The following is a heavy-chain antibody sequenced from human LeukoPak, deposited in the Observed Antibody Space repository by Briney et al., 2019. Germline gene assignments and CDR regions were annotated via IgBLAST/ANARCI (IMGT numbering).Heavy chain of an antibody. D-gene: IGHD5-18*01. CDR2: IYYSGST. V-gene: IGHV4-59*01. Sequence: SATLSLTCTVSGGSISSYYWSWIRQPPGKGLEWIGYIYYSGSTNYNPSLKSRVTISVDTSKNQFSLKLSSVTAADTAVYYCARDILGGYSYGLWFDPWGQGTLVTVSS. CDR3: ARDILGGYSYGLWFDP. J-gene: IGHJ5*02. CDR1: GGSISSYY.